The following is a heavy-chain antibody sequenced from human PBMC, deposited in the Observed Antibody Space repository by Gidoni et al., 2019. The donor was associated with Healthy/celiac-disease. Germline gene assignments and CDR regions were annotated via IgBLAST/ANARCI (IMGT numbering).Heavy chain of an antibody. V-gene: IGHV3-7*01. J-gene: IGHJ4*02. Sequence: EVQMGETGGGWVQPGGAGRRAWAAYGFTFSSYWMSWVRQAPGKGLGWVANIKHDGSEKYYVDSVKCRFTISRDNAKNSLYLQMNSLRAEDTAVYYCASAWGWTPFDYWGQGTLVTVSS. D-gene: IGHD3-16*01. CDR2: IKHDGSEK. CDR3: ASAWGWTPFDY. CDR1: GFTFSSYW.